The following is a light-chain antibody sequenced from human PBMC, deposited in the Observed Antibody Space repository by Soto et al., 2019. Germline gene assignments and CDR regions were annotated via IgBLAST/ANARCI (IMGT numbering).Light chain of an antibody. J-gene: IGLJ3*02. CDR2: RNN. CDR3: AAWDDRLSGWV. V-gene: IGLV1-47*01. Sequence: QSVLTQPPSASGTPGQRVTISCSGSSSNIGSNYVYWYQQLPGTAPKLLIYRNNQRPSGVPDRFSGSKSGTSASLAISGLRSEDEADYSCAAWDDRLSGWVFGGGTKLTVL. CDR1: SSNIGSNY.